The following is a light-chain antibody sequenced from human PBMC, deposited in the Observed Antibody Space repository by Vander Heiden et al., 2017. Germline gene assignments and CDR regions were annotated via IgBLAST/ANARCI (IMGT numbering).Light chain of an antibody. V-gene: IGLV1-44*01. CDR3: TAWADDLDAPV. CDR2: ADD. J-gene: IGLJ3*02. Sequence: FTPTQPTSASVTPGQVGRITCSGRNYILGINAANWYQHVPGTAPKLLSHADDARPSGLPDRFTASKSGTSASLAISGLQSEKDAEYSCTAWADDLDAPVFGGGTKLTVL. CDR1: NYILGINA.